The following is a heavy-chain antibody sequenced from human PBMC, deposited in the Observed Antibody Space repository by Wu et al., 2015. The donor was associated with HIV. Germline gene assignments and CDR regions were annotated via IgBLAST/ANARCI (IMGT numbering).Heavy chain of an antibody. J-gene: IGHJ4*02. CDR2: IGVSNGNT. CDR1: GYTFTSYD. V-gene: IGHV1-18*01. Sequence: QVQLVQSGAEVKKPGASVKVSCKASGYTFTSYDINWVRQATGQDLEWMGWIGVSNGNTIYAQKFQGRVIMTTDKPTSTVYMELRSLTSDDTAIYYCVKKNGYSGYYPFDLWGQGTLVTVSS. CDR3: VKKNGYSGYYPFDL. D-gene: IGHD5-12*01.